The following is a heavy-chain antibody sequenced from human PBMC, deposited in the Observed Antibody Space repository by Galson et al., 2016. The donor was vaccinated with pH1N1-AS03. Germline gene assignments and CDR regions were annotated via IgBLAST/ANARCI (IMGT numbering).Heavy chain of an antibody. CDR2: IYPGDSDT. V-gene: IGHV5-51*01. CDR1: GYIFTSYW. J-gene: IGHJ4*02. D-gene: IGHD5-24*01. CDR3: ARQVRDGYNIYFDY. Sequence: QSGAEVTKPGESLKISCKTSGYIFTSYWVAWVRHMPGKGLEWMGIIYPGDSDTRYSPSFQGQVTISADRSINTAYLQWSSLMASDTAIYYCARQVRDGYNIYFDYWGQGILVTVSS.